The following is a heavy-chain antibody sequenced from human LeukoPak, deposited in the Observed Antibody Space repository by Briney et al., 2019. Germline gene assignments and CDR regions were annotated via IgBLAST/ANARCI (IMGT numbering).Heavy chain of an antibody. Sequence: SETLSLTCTVSGGSIRSHYWSWIRQLPGKGLEWIGYINYSGNTFYHPSLEGGVTMSLDTSKSQFSLKLSSVTAADAAVYFCARELVGPIGDYYYFSLDVWGKGTTVTVSS. J-gene: IGHJ6*03. D-gene: IGHD1-26*01. V-gene: IGHV4-59*11. CDR2: INYSGNT. CDR1: GGSIRSHY. CDR3: ARELVGPIGDYYYFSLDV.